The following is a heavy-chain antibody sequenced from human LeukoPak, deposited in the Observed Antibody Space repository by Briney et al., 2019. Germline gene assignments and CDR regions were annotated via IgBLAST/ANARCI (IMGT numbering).Heavy chain of an antibody. CDR3: AREGYCSSTSGYPWFDP. CDR2: INPKSGGT. Sequence: GASVKVSCKPSGYTFTGYYMHSVRQAPGQGREWMGWINPKSGGTNYAQKFQGRVTMTRDTSISTAYMELSRLRSDDTAVYYCAREGYCSSTSGYPWFDPWGQGTLVTVSS. CDR1: GYTFTGYY. J-gene: IGHJ5*02. D-gene: IGHD2-2*01. V-gene: IGHV1-2*02.